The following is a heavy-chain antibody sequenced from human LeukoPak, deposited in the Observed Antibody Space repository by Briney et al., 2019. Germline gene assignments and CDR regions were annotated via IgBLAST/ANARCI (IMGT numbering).Heavy chain of an antibody. V-gene: IGHV3-48*01. J-gene: IGHJ6*04. CDR2: ISGSSDDI. D-gene: IGHD1-26*01. CDR3: ARDSGRYGYYMDV. Sequence: GGSLRLSCAAAGFTFSSHRMNWVRQAPGKGLEWVADISGSSDDIHYADSVTGRFTISRDNAKNSVYLQMNSLRVEDTAVYYCARDSGRYGYYMDVWGKGTTVTVPS. CDR1: GFTFSSHR.